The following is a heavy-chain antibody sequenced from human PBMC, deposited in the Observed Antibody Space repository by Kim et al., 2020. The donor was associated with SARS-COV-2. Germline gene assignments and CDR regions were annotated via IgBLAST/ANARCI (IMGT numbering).Heavy chain of an antibody. J-gene: IGHJ6*03. CDR1: GFTFSSYG. CDR3: ARDTGYSSGWYSRYYYM. V-gene: IGHV3-33*01. CDR2: IWYDGSNK. Sequence: GGSLRLSCAASGFTFSSYGMHWVRQAPGKGLEWVAVIWYDGSNKCYADSVKGRFTISRDNSKNTLYLQMNSLRAEDTAVYYCARDTGYSSGWYSRYYYM. D-gene: IGHD6-19*01.